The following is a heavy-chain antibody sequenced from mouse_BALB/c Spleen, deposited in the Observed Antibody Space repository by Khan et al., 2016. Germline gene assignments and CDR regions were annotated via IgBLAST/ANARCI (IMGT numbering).Heavy chain of an antibody. CDR3: ARSGYYRFDGMDY. CDR1: GYTFSSYW. D-gene: IGHD2-14*01. Sequence: QVQLKQSGAELMKPGASVSISCKATGYTFSSYWIDWVKQRPGHGLEWIGEILPGSGSTNYNEKFKGKATFTADTSSNTAYMQLSSLTSEDSAVYYYARSGYYRFDGMDYWGQGTSVTVSS. J-gene: IGHJ4*01. CDR2: ILPGSGST. V-gene: IGHV1-9*01.